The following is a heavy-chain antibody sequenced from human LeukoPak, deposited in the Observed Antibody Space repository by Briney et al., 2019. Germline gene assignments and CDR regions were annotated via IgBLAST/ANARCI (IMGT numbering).Heavy chain of an antibody. V-gene: IGHV3-66*01. D-gene: IGHD3-22*01. CDR2: IYSGGST. J-gene: IGHJ4*02. Sequence: GGSLRLSCAASGFTVSSNYMSWVRQAPGKGLEWVSVIYSGGSTYYADSVKGRFTISRDNSKNTLYLQMNSLRAEDTAVYYCANLYYYDSSGYLSPTDYWGQGTLVTVSS. CDR1: GFTVSSNY. CDR3: ANLYYYDSSGYLSPTDY.